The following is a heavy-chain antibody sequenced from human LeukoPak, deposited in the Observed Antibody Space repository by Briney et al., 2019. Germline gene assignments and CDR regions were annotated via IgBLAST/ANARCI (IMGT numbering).Heavy chain of an antibody. V-gene: IGHV3-7*01. CDR3: ARDKYYGDSYFEY. CDR2: IKQDGSEK. CDR1: GFTFSSYW. Sequence: PGGSLRLSCAASGFTFSSYWMSWVRQAPGKGLEWVANIKQDGSEKYFVDSVKGRFTISRDNAKNSLYLQTNSLRAEDTAVYYCARDKYYGDSYFEYWGQGTLVTVSS. J-gene: IGHJ4*02. D-gene: IGHD4-17*01.